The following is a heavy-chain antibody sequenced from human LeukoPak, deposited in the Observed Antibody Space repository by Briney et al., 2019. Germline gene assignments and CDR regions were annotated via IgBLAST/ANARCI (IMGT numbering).Heavy chain of an antibody. D-gene: IGHD6-19*01. CDR3: ARDQFMSSGWYQHYYYYMDV. V-gene: IGHV4-61*02. J-gene: IGHJ6*03. CDR1: GGSISSGSYY. Sequence: KPSETLSLTCTVSGGSISSGSYYWSWIRQPAGKGLEWIGRIYTSGSTNYNPSLKSRVTISVDTSKNQFSLKLSSVTAADTAVYYCARDQFMSSGWYQHYYYYMDVWGKGTTVTVSS. CDR2: IYTSGST.